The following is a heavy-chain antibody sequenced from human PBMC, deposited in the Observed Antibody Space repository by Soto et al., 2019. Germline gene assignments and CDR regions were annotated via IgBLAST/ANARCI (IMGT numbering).Heavy chain of an antibody. CDR1: GFTCSSYS. CDR3: AKGGRQWLVTSDFNY. Sequence: PGGSLRLSCASSGFTCSSYSMNWVRQAPGKGLEWVAVVSHDGRNTHYADSVKGRFTISRDSSKNTVSLEMTSLRAEDTAVYYCAKGGRQWLVTSDFNYWGQGALVT. V-gene: IGHV3-30*18. D-gene: IGHD6-19*01. J-gene: IGHJ4*02. CDR2: VSHDGRNT.